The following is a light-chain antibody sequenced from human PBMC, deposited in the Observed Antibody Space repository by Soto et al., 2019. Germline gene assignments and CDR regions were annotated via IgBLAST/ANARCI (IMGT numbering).Light chain of an antibody. J-gene: IGLJ2*01. CDR1: GSDIGGYNY. CDR3: SSYRSSSAYVV. Sequence: QSALTQPASVSGSPGQSITISCTGTGSDIGGYNYVSWYQQHPGKAPKLMIYDVSNRPSGVSNRFSGSKSGNTASLTISGLQAEDEGDYYCSSYRSSSAYVVFGGGTKLTVL. V-gene: IGLV2-14*03. CDR2: DVS.